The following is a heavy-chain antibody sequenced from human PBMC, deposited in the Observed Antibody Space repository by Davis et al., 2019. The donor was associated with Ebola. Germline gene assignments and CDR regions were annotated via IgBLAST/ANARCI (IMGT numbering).Heavy chain of an antibody. D-gene: IGHD2-15*01. CDR3: ARDLLRDIVVVVAATTPDY. J-gene: IGHJ4*02. V-gene: IGHV1-18*01. CDR1: GYTFTSYG. CDR2: ISAYNGNT. Sequence: ASVKVSCKASGYTFTSYGISWVRQAPGQGLEWMGWISAYNGNTNYAQKLQGRVTMTTDTSTSTAYMELRSLRPDDTAVYYCARDLLRDIVVVVAATTPDYWGQGTLVTVSS.